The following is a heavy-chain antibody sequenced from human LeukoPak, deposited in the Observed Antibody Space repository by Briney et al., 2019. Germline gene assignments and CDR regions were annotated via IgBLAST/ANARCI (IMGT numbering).Heavy chain of an antibody. CDR3: AKTGSSWYNGY. CDR2: VSGNGGST. V-gene: IGHV3-23*01. D-gene: IGHD6-13*01. Sequence: PGGSLRLSCAASGFTFSTYAMNWVRQAPGKGLEWVSAVSGNGGSTYYADSVKGRFTISRDNSKNTLYLQMNSLRAEDTAVYYCAKTGSSWYNGYWGQGTLVTVSS. J-gene: IGHJ4*02. CDR1: GFTFSTYA.